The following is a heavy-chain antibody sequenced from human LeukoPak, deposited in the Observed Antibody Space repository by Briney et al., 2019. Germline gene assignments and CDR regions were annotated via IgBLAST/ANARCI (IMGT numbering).Heavy chain of an antibody. Sequence: SETLSLTCTVSGGSISSYYWSWIRQPPGKGLEWIGYIYYSGSTNYNPSLKSRGTISVDTSKTQFSLKLSSLTSADTAVYYCARDNCSGGSCHNLGFDPWGQGTLVTVSS. CDR3: ARDNCSGGSCHNLGFDP. J-gene: IGHJ5*02. V-gene: IGHV4-59*01. D-gene: IGHD2-15*01. CDR1: GGSISSYY. CDR2: IYYSGST.